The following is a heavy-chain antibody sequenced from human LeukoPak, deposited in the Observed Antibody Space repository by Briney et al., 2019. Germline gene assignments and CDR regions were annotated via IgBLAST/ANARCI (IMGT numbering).Heavy chain of an antibody. Sequence: GGSLRLSCAASGFTFSSYWMSWVRQAPGKGLEWVANIKQDGSEKYYVDSVKGRFTISRDNAKNSLYLQMDSLRAEDTAVYYCARVGCSGGSCYSGRGPFDPWGQGTLVTVSP. CDR2: IKQDGSEK. V-gene: IGHV3-7*01. D-gene: IGHD2-15*01. CDR1: GFTFSSYW. J-gene: IGHJ5*02. CDR3: ARVGCSGGSCYSGRGPFDP.